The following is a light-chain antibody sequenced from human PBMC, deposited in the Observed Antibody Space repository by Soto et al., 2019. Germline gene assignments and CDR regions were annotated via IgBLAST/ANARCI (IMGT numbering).Light chain of an antibody. Sequence: DIQMTQSPSSLSASVGDRVTITCRASQSISSYLNWYQQKPGKAPKLLIYAASSLQSGVPSRFSGSGSGTDFTLTISSLQPEDFATYYFQQSYSTPLTFGGGTNVDIK. V-gene: IGKV1-39*01. J-gene: IGKJ4*01. CDR3: QQSYSTPLT. CDR1: QSISSY. CDR2: AAS.